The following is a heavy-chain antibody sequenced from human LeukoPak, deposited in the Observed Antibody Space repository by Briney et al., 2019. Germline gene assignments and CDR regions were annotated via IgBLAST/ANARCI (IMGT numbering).Heavy chain of an antibody. D-gene: IGHD6-13*01. CDR1: GFTFSSYA. CDR2: ISYDGSNK. Sequence: QPGRSLRLSCAASGFTFSSYAMHWVRQAPGKGLEWVAVISYDGSNKYYADSVKGRFTISGDNSKNTLYLQMNGLRAEDTAVYYCARIGRQQLVPVYWGQGTLVTVSS. J-gene: IGHJ4*02. CDR3: ARIGRQQLVPVY. V-gene: IGHV3-30*04.